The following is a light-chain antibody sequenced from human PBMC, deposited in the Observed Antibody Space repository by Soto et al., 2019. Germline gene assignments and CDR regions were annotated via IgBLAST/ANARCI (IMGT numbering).Light chain of an antibody. Sequence: EIVMTQSPATLSVSPGERATLSCRASQSVSSNLAWYQQKPGQAPRLLIYGASTRATGIPARFSGSGSGTEFTLTISSLQSEDFAVYYCQQYNSYWTLGQGTKVDIK. V-gene: IGKV3-15*01. CDR1: QSVSSN. CDR3: QQYNSYWT. CDR2: GAS. J-gene: IGKJ1*01.